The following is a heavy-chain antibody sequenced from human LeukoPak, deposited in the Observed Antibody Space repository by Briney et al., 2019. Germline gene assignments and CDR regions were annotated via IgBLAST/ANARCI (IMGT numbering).Heavy chain of an antibody. CDR1: GGSISSGGYS. J-gene: IGHJ4*02. V-gene: IGHV4-30-2*01. CDR3: ARHVSSSSGYYYPSFDY. D-gene: IGHD3-22*01. Sequence: SETLSLTCAVSGGSISSGGYSWSWIRQPPGKGLEWIGYIYHSGSTYYNPSLKSRVTISVDRSKNQFSLKLSSVTAADTAVYYCARHVSSSSGYYYPSFDYWGQGTLVTVSS. CDR2: IYHSGST.